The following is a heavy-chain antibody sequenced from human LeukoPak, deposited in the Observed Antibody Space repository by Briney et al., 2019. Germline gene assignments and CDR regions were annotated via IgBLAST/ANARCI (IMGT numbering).Heavy chain of an antibody. J-gene: IGHJ4*02. D-gene: IGHD5-24*01. CDR3: AGTPARDGYNLPDY. Sequence: ASVKVSCKASGGTFSSYAISWVRQAPGQGLEWMGGIIPIFGTANYAQKFQGRVTITTDESTSTAYMELSSRRSDDTAWYYCAGTPARDGYNLPDYWGQGTLVIVS. CDR1: GGTFSSYA. CDR2: IIPIFGTA. V-gene: IGHV1-69*05.